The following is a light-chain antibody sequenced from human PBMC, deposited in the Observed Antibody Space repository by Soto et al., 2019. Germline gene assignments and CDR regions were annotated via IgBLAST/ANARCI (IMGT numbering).Light chain of an antibody. J-gene: IGKJ1*01. CDR3: QQYNSYPLT. CDR1: QSISSW. CDR2: KAS. Sequence: DIQMTQSPSTLSASVGDRVTITCRASQSISSWLGWYQQKPGKATKLLIYKASSLESEVPSRFSGSGSGTEFTLTISSLQPEGCATYYCQQYNSYPLTFGQGNKVEIK. V-gene: IGKV1-5*03.